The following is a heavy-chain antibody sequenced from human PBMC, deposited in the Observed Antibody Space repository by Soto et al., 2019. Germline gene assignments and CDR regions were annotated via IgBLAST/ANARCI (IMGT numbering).Heavy chain of an antibody. D-gene: IGHD1-7*01. J-gene: IGHJ4*02. CDR1: GFTFSSYA. Sequence: EVQLLESGGGLVQPGGSLRLSCAASGFTFSSYAMSWVRQAPGKGLEWVSAISGSGGSTYYADSVKGRFTISRDNSKNTLYLQMNSLRAEVTAVYYCAKAVGLWNCLDYWGQGTLVTVSS. CDR2: ISGSGGST. CDR3: AKAVGLWNCLDY. V-gene: IGHV3-23*01.